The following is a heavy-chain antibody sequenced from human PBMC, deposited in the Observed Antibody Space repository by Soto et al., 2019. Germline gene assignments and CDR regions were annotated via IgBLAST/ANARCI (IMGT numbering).Heavy chain of an antibody. V-gene: IGHV3-23*01. D-gene: IGHD6-13*01. J-gene: IGHJ4*02. CDR3: AKDLRGIVAGRLDY. Sequence: EVQLLESGGGLVQPGGSLRLSCAASGFTFSSYAMSWIRQAPGKGLEWVSAISGSAGSTYYADSVKGRFTISRDNSKNTLYLQMNSLRAEDTAVYYCAKDLRGIVAGRLDYWGQGTLVTVSS. CDR2: ISGSAGST. CDR1: GFTFSSYA.